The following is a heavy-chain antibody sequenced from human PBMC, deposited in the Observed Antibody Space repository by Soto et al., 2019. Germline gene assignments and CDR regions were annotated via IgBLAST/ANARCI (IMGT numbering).Heavy chain of an antibody. CDR2: IYHSVST. J-gene: IGHJ5*02. CDR1: GGSISSSNW. Sequence: SETLSLTCAVSGGSISSSNWWSWVRQPPGKGLEWIGEIYHSVSTNYNPSLKSRVTISVDKSKNQFSLKLSSVTAADTAVYYCARDWGSVDGYRYGYWRGGFDPWGQGTLVTLSS. CDR3: ARDWGSVDGYRYGYWRGGFDP. V-gene: IGHV4-4*02. D-gene: IGHD5-18*01.